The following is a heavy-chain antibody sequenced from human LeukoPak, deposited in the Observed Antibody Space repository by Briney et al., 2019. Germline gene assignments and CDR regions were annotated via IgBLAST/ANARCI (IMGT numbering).Heavy chain of an antibody. CDR3: AKDNPIEKVPGLGPGC. CDR2: IQFHGGDI. D-gene: IGHD6-19*01. V-gene: IGHV3-30*02. J-gene: IGHJ4*02. CDR1: GFTFTNSG. Sequence: PGGSLRLSCAASGFTFTNSGMHWVRQAPGRGLEWVAFIQFHGGDIFYADSVEGRFTISRDNSKNTLYLHMNSLRPEDTAVYYFAKDNPIEKVPGLGPGCWGQGTLVTVSS.